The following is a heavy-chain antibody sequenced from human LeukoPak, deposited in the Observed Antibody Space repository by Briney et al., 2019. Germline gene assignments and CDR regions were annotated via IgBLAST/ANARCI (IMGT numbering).Heavy chain of an antibody. V-gene: IGHV1-8*01. D-gene: IGHD1-26*01. CDR1: GYTFTSYD. Sequence: ASVKVSCTASGYTFTSYDINWVRQATGQGLEWMGWMNPNSGNTGYAQKFQGRVTMTRNTSISTAYMELSSLRSEDTAVYYCARTGGWSPTIPVYYYYYGMDVWGQGTTVTVSS. J-gene: IGHJ6*02. CDR3: ARTGGWSPTIPVYYYYYGMDV. CDR2: MNPNSGNT.